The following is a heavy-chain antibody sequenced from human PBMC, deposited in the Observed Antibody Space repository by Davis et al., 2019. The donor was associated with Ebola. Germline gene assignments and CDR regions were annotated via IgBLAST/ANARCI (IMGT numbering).Heavy chain of an antibody. D-gene: IGHD6-19*01. Sequence: SVKVSCKASGGTFSSYAISWVRQAPGQGLEWMGGIIPIFGTANYAQKFQGRVTITADESTSTAYMELSSLRSEDTALYYCATTVSGISLDVDYFYGMDVWGQGTTVTVSS. CDR1: GGTFSSYA. CDR2: IIPIFGTA. J-gene: IGHJ6*02. V-gene: IGHV1-69*13. CDR3: ATTVSGISLDVDYFYGMDV.